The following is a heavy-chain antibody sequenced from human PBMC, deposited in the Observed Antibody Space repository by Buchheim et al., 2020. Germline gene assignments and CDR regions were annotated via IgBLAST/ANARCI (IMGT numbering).Heavy chain of an antibody. Sequence: EVQLVESGGGLVQPGGSLRLSCAASGFTFSSYWMSWVRQAPGKGLEWVANIKQDGSEKYYVDSVKGRFTISSDNAKNSLYLQMNSLRAEDTAVYYCASHFEYSSSSGFSYFDYWGQGTL. CDR2: IKQDGSEK. D-gene: IGHD6-6*01. CDR3: ASHFEYSSSSGFSYFDY. J-gene: IGHJ4*02. CDR1: GFTFSSYW. V-gene: IGHV3-7*01.